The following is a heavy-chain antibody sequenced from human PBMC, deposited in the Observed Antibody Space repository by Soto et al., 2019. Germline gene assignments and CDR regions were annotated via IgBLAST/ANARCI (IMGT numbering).Heavy chain of an antibody. CDR1: GFTFSRYA. D-gene: IGHD4-17*01. Sequence: GGSLRLSCAASGFTFSRYAMSWVRQAPGKGLEWVSAISGSGGSTYYADSVKGRFTISRDNSKNTLYLQMNSLRAEDTAVYYCAKDLVGAYGDYAPQGYWGQGTLVTVSS. J-gene: IGHJ4*02. CDR2: ISGSGGST. V-gene: IGHV3-23*01. CDR3: AKDLVGAYGDYAPQGY.